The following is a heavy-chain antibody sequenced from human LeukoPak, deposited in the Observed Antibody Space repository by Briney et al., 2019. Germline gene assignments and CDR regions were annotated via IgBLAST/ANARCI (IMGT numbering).Heavy chain of an antibody. Sequence: GASVRVCCKAAGYTVTSYYMHWVGRAPRQGLEWMGILNTSGGSTGYAQKFQGRVTMTRDTSTSTVYMELSSLSSEDTAVYYCARQYYYDSSIWLVYWGQGTLVTVSS. V-gene: IGHV1-46*01. J-gene: IGHJ4*02. CDR3: ARQYYYDSSIWLVY. D-gene: IGHD3-22*01. CDR2: LNTSGGST. CDR1: GYTVTSYY.